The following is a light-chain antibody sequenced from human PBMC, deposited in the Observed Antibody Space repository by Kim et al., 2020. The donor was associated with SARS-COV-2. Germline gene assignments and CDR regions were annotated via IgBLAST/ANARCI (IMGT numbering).Light chain of an antibody. V-gene: IGLV1-40*01. CDR1: SSNSGAGYY. J-gene: IGLJ1*01. CDR3: QSYDSSLSGSYV. Sequence: GTSYCPGSSSNSGAGYYVHWYQRLPGTAPKLLIYGNSNRPSGVPDRFSGSKSGTSASLAITGLQAEDEADYYCQSYDSSLSGSYVFGTGTKVTVL. CDR2: GNS.